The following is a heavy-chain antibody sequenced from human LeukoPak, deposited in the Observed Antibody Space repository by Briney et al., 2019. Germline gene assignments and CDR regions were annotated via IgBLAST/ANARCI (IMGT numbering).Heavy chain of an antibody. D-gene: IGHD4-23*01. J-gene: IGHJ5*02. V-gene: IGHV1-8*01. Sequence: ASVEVSCKASGYTFTSYDINWVRQATGLGPEWMGWMNPNSGNTGYAQKFQGRVTMTRNTSISTAYLELSSLTSEDTAVYYCARGPNKSDGGNSGSAWFDPWGQGSLVTVSS. CDR1: GYTFTSYD. CDR3: ARGPNKSDGGNSGSAWFDP. CDR2: MNPNSGNT.